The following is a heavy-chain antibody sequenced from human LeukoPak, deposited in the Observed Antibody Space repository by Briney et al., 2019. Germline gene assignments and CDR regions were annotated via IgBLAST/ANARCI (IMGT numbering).Heavy chain of an antibody. CDR2: IVGSGSRT. CDR3: AKGRGEYSSSWPFDY. D-gene: IGHD6-13*01. CDR1: GFTFSSYE. V-gene: IGHV3-23*01. J-gene: IGHJ4*02. Sequence: GGSLRLSCAASGFTFSSYEMSWVRQAPGKGLEWVSIIVGSGSRTYYADSVKGRFTISRDNSKNTLYLQMNSLRAEDTAVYYCAKGRGEYSSSWPFDYWGQGTLVTVSS.